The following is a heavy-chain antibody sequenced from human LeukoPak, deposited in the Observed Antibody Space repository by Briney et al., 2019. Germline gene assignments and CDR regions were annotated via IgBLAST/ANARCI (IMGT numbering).Heavy chain of an antibody. CDR2: MDTSGHT. V-gene: IGHV4-4*07. Sequence: ETLSLTCIVSGGSISGYYWSWIRQPAGKGLEWIGHMDTSGHTNYNSSLMSRVTMSVDTSKNQFSLRLTSVTAADTAVYYCARHWSHSVAQFGRSYWFDPWGQGTLVTVSP. J-gene: IGHJ5*02. CDR3: ARHWSHSVAQFGRSYWFDP. D-gene: IGHD2-15*01. CDR1: GGSISGYY.